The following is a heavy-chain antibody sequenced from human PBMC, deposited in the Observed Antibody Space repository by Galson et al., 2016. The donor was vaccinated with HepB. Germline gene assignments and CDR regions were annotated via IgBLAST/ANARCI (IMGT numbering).Heavy chain of an antibody. V-gene: IGHV3-23*01. CDR1: GFTFSSYA. J-gene: IGHJ4*02. D-gene: IGHD3-10*01. Sequence: SLRLSCAASGFTFSSYAMSWVRQAPGKGLEWVSAISGSGGSTYYADSVKGRFTIARDNSKNTLYLQLNSLRAEDTAVYYFAKDYRPYYYGSGRSPFDYWGQGTLVTVSS. CDR2: ISGSGGST. CDR3: AKDYRPYYYGSGRSPFDY.